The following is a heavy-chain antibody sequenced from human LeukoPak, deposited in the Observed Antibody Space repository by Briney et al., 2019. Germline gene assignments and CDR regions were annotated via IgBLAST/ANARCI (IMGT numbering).Heavy chain of an antibody. CDR3: ARVVLGGNVWGRYFDI. CDR1: GGSISTSNYY. D-gene: IGHD4-23*01. CDR2: IFYSGST. Sequence: SETLSLTCTVSGGSISTSNYYWGWIRQPPGKGLEWIGNIFYSGSTYYSPSLKSRVTISVDTSKNQFSLKLSSVTAADTAVYYCARVVLGGNVWGRYFDIWGQGTMVTVSS. J-gene: IGHJ3*02. V-gene: IGHV4-39*07.